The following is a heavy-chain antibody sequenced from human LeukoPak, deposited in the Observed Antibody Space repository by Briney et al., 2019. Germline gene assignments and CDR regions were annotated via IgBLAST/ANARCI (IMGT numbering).Heavy chain of an antibody. CDR3: ASHFSLWFGEAHAFDI. CDR1: GGSVRSSSYY. CDR2: FFYGGNT. Sequence: SETLSLTCTVSGGSVRSSSYYWGWIRQSPGKGLEWIANFFYGGNTYYNPSLESRVSLSVDTSKNQFSLKLSSVTAADTAVYYCASHFSLWFGEAHAFDIWGQGTMVTVSS. D-gene: IGHD3-10*01. J-gene: IGHJ3*02. V-gene: IGHV4-39*07.